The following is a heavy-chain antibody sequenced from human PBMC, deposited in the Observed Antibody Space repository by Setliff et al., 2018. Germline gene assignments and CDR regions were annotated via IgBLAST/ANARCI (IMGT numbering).Heavy chain of an antibody. Sequence: ASVKVSCKASGYPFTGYSIHWVRQAPGQGLEWMGWITPNSGGTNYAQKFKGRVTMTRDTSITTVHMELRRLTSDDTAVYYCARLGAIPEPGTGVLGWGQGTLVTVSS. J-gene: IGHJ4*02. D-gene: IGHD3-16*01. CDR1: GYPFTGYS. V-gene: IGHV1-2*02. CDR3: ARLGAIPEPGTGVLG. CDR2: ITPNSGGT.